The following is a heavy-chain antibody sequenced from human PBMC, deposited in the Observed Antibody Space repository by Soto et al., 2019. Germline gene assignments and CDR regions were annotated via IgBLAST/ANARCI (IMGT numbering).Heavy chain of an antibody. CDR2: ISLASGSI. V-gene: IGHV3-9*01. J-gene: IGHJ5*02. Sequence: GGSLRLSCAASGSAFDDYAMHWVRKVPGKGLEWVSGISLASGSIGYADAVKGRVTISRDNAKNSLFLQMTSLRIEDTALYYCAKSPSRYDQRNVGNWFDIWGPGTEVTVSS. CDR3: AKSPSRYDQRNVGNWFDI. D-gene: IGHD3-22*01. CDR1: GSAFDDYA.